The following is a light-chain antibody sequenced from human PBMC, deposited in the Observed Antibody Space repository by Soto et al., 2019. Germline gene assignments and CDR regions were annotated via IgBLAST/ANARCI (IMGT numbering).Light chain of an antibody. CDR2: ENY. V-gene: IGLV1-51*01. J-gene: IGLJ3*02. Sequence: QSVLTQPPSVTAAPGQKVTISCSGTNFNVGINFVSWYQQLPGTAPRLLIYENYKRPSGTPDRFSGSKSGSSATLGVTGLQTGDEADYYCATWDSSLSIVLFGGGTKLTVL. CDR3: ATWDSSLSIVL. CDR1: NFNVGINF.